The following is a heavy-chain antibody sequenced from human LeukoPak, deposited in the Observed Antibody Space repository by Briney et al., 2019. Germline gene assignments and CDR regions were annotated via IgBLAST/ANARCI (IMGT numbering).Heavy chain of an antibody. V-gene: IGHV1-69*13. D-gene: IGHD3-10*01. Sequence: SVKVSCKASGGTFSSYAISWVRQAPGQGLEWMGGIIPIFGTANYAQKFQGRVTITADESTSTAYMELSSLRSEDTAVYYCARNYGSGSYPYYYGMDVWGQGTTVTVSS. CDR1: GGTFSSYA. J-gene: IGHJ6*02. CDR3: ARNYGSGSYPYYYGMDV. CDR2: IIPIFGTA.